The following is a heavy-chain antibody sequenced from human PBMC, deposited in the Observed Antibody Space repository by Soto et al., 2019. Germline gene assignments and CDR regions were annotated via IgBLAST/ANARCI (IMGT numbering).Heavy chain of an antibody. D-gene: IGHD6-13*01. V-gene: IGHV4-30-2*05. CDR3: RTQRACFSGCLGI. J-gene: IGHJ4*02. CDR2: IANSGST. Sequence: APGKGLEWIGYIANSGSTGYNSFLKTRLSMSVDRSKNQFTLRLTSVTAADTVVYSSRTQRACFSGCLGIWGQATL.